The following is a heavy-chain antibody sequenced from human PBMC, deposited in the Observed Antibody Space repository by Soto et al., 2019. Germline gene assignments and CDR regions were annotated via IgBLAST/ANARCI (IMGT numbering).Heavy chain of an antibody. J-gene: IGHJ5*01. CDR2: INAANGDT. CDR3: VRRQLSATGIEWFDL. Sequence: ASVKVSCKASGYTFTSYGSHWVRQAPGQRLEWMGWINAANGDTKYSPKFQGRVTITRDTSASTAYMELSSLRSEDTAVYYCVRRQLSATGIEWFDLWGPGILSSVSS. D-gene: IGHD2-8*02. V-gene: IGHV1-3*01. CDR1: GYTFTSYG.